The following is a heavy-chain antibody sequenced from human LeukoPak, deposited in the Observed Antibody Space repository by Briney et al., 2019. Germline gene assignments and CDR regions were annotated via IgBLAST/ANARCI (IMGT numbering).Heavy chain of an antibody. CDR3: ARGDGDYGWFDP. J-gene: IGHJ5*02. V-gene: IGHV4-39*06. D-gene: IGHD4-17*01. CDR1: GGSISSSGYY. CDR2: IYSSGNT. Sequence: SETLSLTCTVSGGSISSSGYYWGWIRQPPGKGLEWIGSIYSSGNTYYNPSLKSRVTISLNTSKNQFTLKLNSVTAADTAVYYCARGDGDYGWFDPWGQGTLVTVSS.